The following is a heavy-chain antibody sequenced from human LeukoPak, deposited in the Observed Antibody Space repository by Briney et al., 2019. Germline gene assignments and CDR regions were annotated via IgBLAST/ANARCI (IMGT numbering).Heavy chain of an antibody. V-gene: IGHV3-30*18. CDR3: GKDLFTSASCQPVDY. CDR1: GFTFSSYG. Sequence: GGSLRLSCAASGFTFSSYGMHWVRQAPGKGLEWVAVISYDGSNKYYADSVKGRFTISRDNSKNTLYLQMNSLRADDTAVYYCGKDLFTSASCQPVDYWGHGALLTGAS. CDR2: ISYDGSNK. D-gene: IGHD2-2*01. J-gene: IGHJ4*01.